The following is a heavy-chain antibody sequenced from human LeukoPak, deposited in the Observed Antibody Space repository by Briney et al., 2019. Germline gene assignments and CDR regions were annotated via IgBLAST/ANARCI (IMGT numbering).Heavy chain of an antibody. Sequence: GASVKVSCKASGYTFTSYYMHWVRQAPGQGLEWMGIINPSGGSTSYAQKFQGRVTMTRDTSTSTVYMELSSLRSEDTAVYYCARGPRWWIQLWDNFDYWGQGTLVTVSS. V-gene: IGHV1-46*01. CDR3: ARGPRWWIQLWDNFDY. CDR1: GYTFTSYY. J-gene: IGHJ4*02. CDR2: INPSGGST. D-gene: IGHD5-18*01.